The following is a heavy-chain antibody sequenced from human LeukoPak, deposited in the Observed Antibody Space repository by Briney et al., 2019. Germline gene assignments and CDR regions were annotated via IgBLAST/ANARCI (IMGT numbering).Heavy chain of an antibody. J-gene: IGHJ4*02. D-gene: IGHD3-22*01. CDR1: GGSITSYC. CDR3: ARGPDVEHISGYYAFVY. Sequence: SETLSLTCTVSGGSITSYCWTWIRQPAGKGLEWIGRVSNTGRAYYNPSLERRVSISLDTSNNRFSLKVTSVTAADTAVYYCARGPDVEHISGYYAFVYWGQGTLVSVSS. V-gene: IGHV4-4*07. CDR2: VSNTGRA.